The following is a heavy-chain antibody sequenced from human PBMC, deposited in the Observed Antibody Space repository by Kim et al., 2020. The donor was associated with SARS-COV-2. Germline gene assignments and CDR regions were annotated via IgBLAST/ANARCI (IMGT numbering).Heavy chain of an antibody. J-gene: IGHJ4*02. V-gene: IGHV1-2*02. Sequence: ASVKVSCKASGYTFTGYYMHWVRQAPGQGLEGMGWINPNSGGTNYAQKFQGRVTMTRDTSISTAYMEQSRLRSDDPAVYYCARESVITSLPFDYWGQGTLVTVSS. D-gene: IGHD3-10*01. CDR3: ARESVITSLPFDY. CDR2: INPNSGGT. CDR1: GYTFTGYY.